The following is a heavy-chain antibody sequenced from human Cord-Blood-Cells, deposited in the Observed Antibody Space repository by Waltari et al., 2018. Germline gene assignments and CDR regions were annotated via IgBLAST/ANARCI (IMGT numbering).Heavy chain of an antibody. CDR3: AKLGGVGATFLDAFDI. J-gene: IGHJ3*02. CDR1: GFTFSSYA. CDR2: ISGRGGST. V-gene: IGHV3-23*04. Sequence: EVQLVESGGGLVQPGGSLRLSCAASGFTFSSYAMSWVRQAPGKGLEWVSAISGRGGSTYYADSVKGRFTISRDNSKNTLYLQMNSLRAEDTAVYYCAKLGGVGATFLDAFDIWGQGTMVTVSS. D-gene: IGHD1-26*01.